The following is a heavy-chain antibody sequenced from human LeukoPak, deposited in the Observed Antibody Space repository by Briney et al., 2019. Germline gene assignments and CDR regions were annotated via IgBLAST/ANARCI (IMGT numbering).Heavy chain of an antibody. CDR3: ARDSRTFPH. CDR1: GGTLSTYW. Sequence: PAGSLTLSCAASGGTLSTYWLSWGRQSPRNGRGWVGNIKQDETEKNYVDSVKGRFTISRDNAKNTLSLQMTSLRVEARVVYYCARDSRTFPHWGQGTLVIVSS. V-gene: IGHV3-7*01. J-gene: IGHJ1*01. CDR2: IKQDETEK. D-gene: IGHD2-21*01.